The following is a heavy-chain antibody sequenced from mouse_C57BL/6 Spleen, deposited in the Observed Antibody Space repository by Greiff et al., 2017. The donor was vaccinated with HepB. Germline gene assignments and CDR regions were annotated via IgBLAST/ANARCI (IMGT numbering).Heavy chain of an antibody. CDR3: ARSPYYGSSYWYFDV. CDR2: IRNKANGYTT. CDR1: GFTFTDYY. J-gene: IGHJ1*03. Sequence: EVQGVESGGGLVQPGGSLSLSCAASGFTFTDYYMSWVRQPPGEALEWLGFIRNKANGYTTEYSASVKGRFTISRDNSQSILYLQMNALRAEDSATYYCARSPYYGSSYWYFDVWGTGTTVTVSS. D-gene: IGHD1-1*01. V-gene: IGHV7-3*01.